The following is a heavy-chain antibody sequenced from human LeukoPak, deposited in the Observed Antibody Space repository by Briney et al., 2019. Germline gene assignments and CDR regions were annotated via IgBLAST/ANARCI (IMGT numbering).Heavy chain of an antibody. J-gene: IGHJ5*02. CDR3: ARGTTYYDFPDWFDP. CDR1: GFTFSSYW. Sequence: GGSLRLSCAASGFTFSSYWMSWVRQAPGKGLEWVSSISSSSSYIYYADSVKGRFTISRDNAKNSLYLQMNSLRAEDTAVYYCARGTTYYDFPDWFDPWGQGTLVTVSS. CDR2: ISSSSSYI. D-gene: IGHD3-3*01. V-gene: IGHV3-21*01.